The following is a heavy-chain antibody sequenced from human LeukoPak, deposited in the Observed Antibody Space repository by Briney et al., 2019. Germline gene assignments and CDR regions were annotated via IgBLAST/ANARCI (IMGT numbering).Heavy chain of an antibody. Sequence: ASVTVSFKASGYTFTSYDINWVRRATGQGLDWMGWMNPNSGNTGFAQRFQGRITMTRDTSICTAYMELSSLRPENTAVYYCSRGPLVRLPSSFDPWGQGTLVTVSS. CDR1: GYTFTSYD. CDR2: MNPNSGNT. V-gene: IGHV1-8*01. CDR3: SRGPLVRLPSSFDP. J-gene: IGHJ5*02. D-gene: IGHD3-16*02.